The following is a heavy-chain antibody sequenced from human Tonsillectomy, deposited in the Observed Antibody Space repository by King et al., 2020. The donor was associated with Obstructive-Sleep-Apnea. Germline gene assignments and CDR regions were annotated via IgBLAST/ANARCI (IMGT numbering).Heavy chain of an antibody. CDR2: IYYSWST. V-gene: IGHV4-39*07. Sequence: LQLQESGPGLVKPSETLSLTCTVSGGSISSSSYYWGWIRQPPGKGLEWIGSIYYSWSTYYNPSLKSRVTISLDTSNNQFSLKLSSLTAADTAVYYCASSSGYFRPFDYWGQGTLVTVSS. CDR1: GGSISSSSYY. D-gene: IGHD3-3*01. J-gene: IGHJ4*02. CDR3: ASSSGYFRPFDY.